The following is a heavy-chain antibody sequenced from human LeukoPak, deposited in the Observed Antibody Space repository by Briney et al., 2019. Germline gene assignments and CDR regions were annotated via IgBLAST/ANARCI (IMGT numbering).Heavy chain of an antibody. CDR3: ARDVLPVGGQIGPQYYMDV. D-gene: IGHD2-15*01. Sequence: GGSLRLSCAASGFTVSNNYMSWVRQAPGRGLEWVSVIYDGGATDYADSVKGRFTVPRDSSKNTLYLQISSLRADDTAVYYCARDVLPVGGQIGPQYYMDVWGKGTTVTVSS. CDR1: GFTVSNNY. J-gene: IGHJ6*03. CDR2: IYDGGAT. V-gene: IGHV3-53*01.